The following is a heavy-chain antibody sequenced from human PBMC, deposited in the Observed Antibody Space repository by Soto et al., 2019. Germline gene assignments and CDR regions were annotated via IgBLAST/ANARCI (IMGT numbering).Heavy chain of an antibody. D-gene: IGHD1-1*01. CDR1: GFTFSDSA. Sequence: EVQLVESGGGLVQPGGALKLSCAASGFTFSDSAMHWVRQASGKGLEWVGRIRSKALSYATAYAASVQGRFTISREDSENTAFLQMNSLKTEDKAGYYCLRASWNYYYYGMDIWGQGTTVTVSS. CDR2: IRSKALSYAT. CDR3: LRASWNYYYYGMDI. J-gene: IGHJ6*02. V-gene: IGHV3-73*02.